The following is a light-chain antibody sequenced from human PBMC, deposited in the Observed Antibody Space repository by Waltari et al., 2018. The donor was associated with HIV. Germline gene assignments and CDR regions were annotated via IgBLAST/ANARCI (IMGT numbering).Light chain of an antibody. CDR1: SSDLGAYDS. V-gene: IGLV2-8*01. CDR2: EVS. J-gene: IGLJ3*02. Sequence: QSALTQPPSASGSLGQSVTIPCTGSSSDLGAYDSVAWFQHHPRSAPKLLLYEVSRRPSTVSDRFSGSRSGSTAFLTVAGLQPDDEATYFCSSYGDSLRVLFGGGTNVTVL. CDR3: SSYGDSLRVL.